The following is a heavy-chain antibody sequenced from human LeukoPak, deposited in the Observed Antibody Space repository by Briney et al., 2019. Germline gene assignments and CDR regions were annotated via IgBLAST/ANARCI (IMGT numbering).Heavy chain of an antibody. CDR2: IYYSGST. V-gene: IGHV4-59*08. CDR3: ARCTSTSCYNFDY. D-gene: IGHD2-2*02. Sequence: SETLSLTCTVSGGSISSYYWSWIRQLPGKGLEWIGYIYYSGSTNCNPSLKSRVTTSLDTSKNQFSLKLNSVTAADTAVYYCARCTSTSCYNFDYWGQGSLVTVSS. J-gene: IGHJ4*02. CDR1: GGSISSYY.